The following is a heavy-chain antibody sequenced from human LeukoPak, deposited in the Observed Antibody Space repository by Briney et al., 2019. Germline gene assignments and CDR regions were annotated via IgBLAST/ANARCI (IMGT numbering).Heavy chain of an antibody. Sequence: GGSLRLSCAASGFTFSNAWMSWVRQAPGKGLEWVANIKQDGSEKYYVDSVKGRFTISRDNSKNTLYLQMNSLRAEDTAVYYCAKEGSRGDYFDYWGQGTLVTVSS. D-gene: IGHD6-25*01. CDR3: AKEGSRGDYFDY. V-gene: IGHV3-7*01. CDR1: GFTFSNAW. J-gene: IGHJ4*02. CDR2: IKQDGSEK.